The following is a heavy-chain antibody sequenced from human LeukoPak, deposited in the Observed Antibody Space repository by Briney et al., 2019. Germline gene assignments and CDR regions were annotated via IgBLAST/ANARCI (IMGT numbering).Heavy chain of an antibody. D-gene: IGHD6-13*01. Sequence: GGSLRLSCTASGFTFSSYAMNWVRQAPGKGLEWVSGIGAGGTFTYYADSVKGRFTISRDNAKNSLYLQMNSLRAEDTAVYYCARGYSSSWELRYFDLWGRGTLVTVSS. CDR1: GFTFSSYA. CDR3: ARGYSSSWELRYFDL. CDR2: IGAGGTFT. V-gene: IGHV3-21*01. J-gene: IGHJ2*01.